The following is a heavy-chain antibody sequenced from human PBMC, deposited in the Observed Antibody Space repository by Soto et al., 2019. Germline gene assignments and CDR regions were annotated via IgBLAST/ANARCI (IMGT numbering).Heavy chain of an antibody. J-gene: IGHJ6*02. Sequence: PGGCLRLACAACGFTFSSYWMHWVRQAPGKGLVWVSRINSDGSSTSYADSVKGRFTISRDNAKNTLYLQMNSLRAEDTAVYYCAKGSNPYYDFWSGYDGMDVWGQGTTVTVSS. CDR3: AKGSNPYYDFWSGYDGMDV. CDR2: INSDGSST. V-gene: IGHV3-74*01. CDR1: GFTFSSYW. D-gene: IGHD3-3*01.